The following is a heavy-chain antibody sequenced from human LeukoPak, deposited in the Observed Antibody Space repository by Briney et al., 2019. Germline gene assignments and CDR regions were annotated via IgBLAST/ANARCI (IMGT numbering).Heavy chain of an antibody. J-gene: IGHJ4*02. V-gene: IGHV5-51*01. D-gene: IGHD4-11*01. CDR2: MYPGDSDP. CDR1: AYTFISYC. Sequence: KIFCSTSAYTFISYCYGSLIQLPGEKVLWLAIMYPGDSDPRYTPSFQGQVTISADKSISPAYLQWSSLKASDTAMYYCARQNSNYFDYRGQGTLVTVSS. CDR3: ARQNSNYFDY.